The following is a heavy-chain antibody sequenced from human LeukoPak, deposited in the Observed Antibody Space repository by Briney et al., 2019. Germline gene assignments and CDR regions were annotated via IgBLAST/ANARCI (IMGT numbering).Heavy chain of an antibody. V-gene: IGHV3-74*01. CDR2: INSDGSIT. J-gene: IGHJ3*02. Sequence: GGSLRLSCVASGFTFSSNWIHWVRQAPGKGLVWVSRINSDGSITTYADSVKGRFSISRDNAKNTLYLQMNSLRAEDTAVYYCARSTYGGNGFEMWGRGTMVTVS. CDR3: ARSTYGGNGFEM. CDR1: GFTFSSNW. D-gene: IGHD1-26*01.